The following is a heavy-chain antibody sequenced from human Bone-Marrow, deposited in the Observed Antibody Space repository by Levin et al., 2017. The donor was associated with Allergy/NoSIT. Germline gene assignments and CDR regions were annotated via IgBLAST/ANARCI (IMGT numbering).Heavy chain of an antibody. CDR1: GFTFDTFD. D-gene: IGHD3-22*01. V-gene: IGHV3-33*01. Sequence: GGSLRLSCAASGFTFDTFDMHWVRQAPGKGLEWVALIYFDGSSKYHADSVRGRFTISRDNSKNTLYLQMNSLRDDDTAVYYCARGPRRLNSGYYYEERADYWGQGTLVIVSS. CDR3: ARGPRRLNSGYYYEERADY. J-gene: IGHJ4*02. CDR2: IYFDGSSK.